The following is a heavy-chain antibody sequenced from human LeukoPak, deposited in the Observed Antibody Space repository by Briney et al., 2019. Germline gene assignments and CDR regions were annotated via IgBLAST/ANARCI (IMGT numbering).Heavy chain of an antibody. J-gene: IGHJ4*02. CDR1: GFTFSSYW. CDR2: ISSGSDYI. CDR3: ASTNHYYGSGTYDYYFDY. Sequence: GGSLRLSCAASGFTFSSYWMSWVRQAPGTGLEWVSSISSGSDYIYYADSVKGRFTISRDNAKNSLYLQMTSLRAEDTAVYYCASTNHYYGSGTYDYYFDYWGQGTLLTVSS. V-gene: IGHV3-21*01. D-gene: IGHD3-10*01.